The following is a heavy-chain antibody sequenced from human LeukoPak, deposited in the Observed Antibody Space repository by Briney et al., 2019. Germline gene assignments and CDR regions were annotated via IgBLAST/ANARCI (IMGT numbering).Heavy chain of an antibody. CDR2: IYTSGST. V-gene: IGHV4-61*02. Sequence: SETLSLTCTVSGGSISSGSYYWSWIRQPAGKGLEWIGRIYTSGSTNYNPSLNSRVTISVDTSKNQFSLKLSSVTAADSAVYYCARGPLVTATPSYYYYYYMDVWGKGTTVTVSS. CDR3: ARGPLVTATPSYYYYYYMDV. D-gene: IGHD2-21*02. J-gene: IGHJ6*03. CDR1: GGSISSGSYY.